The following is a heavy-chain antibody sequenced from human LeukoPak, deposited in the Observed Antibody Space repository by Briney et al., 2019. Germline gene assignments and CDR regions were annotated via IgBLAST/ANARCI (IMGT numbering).Heavy chain of an antibody. CDR3: AAGEDYGDYGGDY. D-gene: IGHD4-17*01. V-gene: IGHV3-23*01. CDR1: GFTFSSYA. J-gene: IGHJ4*02. Sequence: GGSLRLSCAASGFTFSSYAMSWVRQAPGKGLEWVSAISGGGGSTYYADSVKGRFTISRDNSKNMLYLQMNSLRAEDTAVYYCAAGEDYGDYGGDYWGQGTLVTVSS. CDR2: ISGGGGST.